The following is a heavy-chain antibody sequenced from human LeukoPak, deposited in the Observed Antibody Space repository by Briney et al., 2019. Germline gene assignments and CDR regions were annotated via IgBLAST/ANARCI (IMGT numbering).Heavy chain of an antibody. CDR3: ARLWSSSGWSFDY. D-gene: IGHD6-19*01. V-gene: IGHV4-39*01. CDR1: GGSISSSTYY. Sequence: SETLSLTCTVSGGSISSSTYYWSWIRQPPGKGLEWIGSINYSGSTYYNPSLKSRVTIPVDTSKNQFSLNLSSVTAADTAVYYCARLWSSSGWSFDYWGQGTLVTVSS. CDR2: INYSGST. J-gene: IGHJ4*02.